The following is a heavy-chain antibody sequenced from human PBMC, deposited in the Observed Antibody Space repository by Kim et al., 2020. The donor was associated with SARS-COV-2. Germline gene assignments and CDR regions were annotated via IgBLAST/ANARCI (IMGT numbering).Heavy chain of an antibody. CDR2: IYHSGST. V-gene: IGHV4-4*02. CDR1: GGSISSSNW. D-gene: IGHD6-13*01. CDR3: ARDDSWYDYPYFDY. Sequence: SETLSLTCAVSGGSISSSNWWSWVRQPPGKGLEWIGEIYHSGSTNYNPSLKSRVTISVDKSKNQFSLKLSSVTAADTAVYYCARDDSWYDYPYFDYWGQGTLVTVSS. J-gene: IGHJ4*02.